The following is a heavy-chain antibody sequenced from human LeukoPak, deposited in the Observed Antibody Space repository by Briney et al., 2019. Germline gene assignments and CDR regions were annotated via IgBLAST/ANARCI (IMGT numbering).Heavy chain of an antibody. J-gene: IGHJ5*02. Sequence: SETLSLTCTVSGGSISSSSYYWGWIRQPPGKGLEWIGSIYYSGSTYYNPSLKSRVTISVDTSKNQFSLKLSSVTAADTAVYYCARAEDPALFDPWGQGTLVTVSS. CDR3: ARAEDPALFDP. V-gene: IGHV4-39*07. D-gene: IGHD2-2*01. CDR2: IYYSGST. CDR1: GGSISSSSYY.